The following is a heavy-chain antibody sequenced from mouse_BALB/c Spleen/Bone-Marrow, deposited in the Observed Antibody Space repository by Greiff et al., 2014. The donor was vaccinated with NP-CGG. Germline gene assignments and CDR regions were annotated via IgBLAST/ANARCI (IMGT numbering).Heavy chain of an antibody. CDR1: GYTFTSYW. CDR3: AREKDWVFDY. Sequence: QVQLQQPGAELVKPGTSVKMSCKASGYTFTSYWMHWVKQRPGQGLEWIGNIYPDSDSTNYNEKFKSKATLTVDTSSSTAYMQLSSLTSEDSAVYYCAREKDWVFDYWGQGTTLTVSS. J-gene: IGHJ2*01. D-gene: IGHD4-1*01. CDR2: IYPDSDST. V-gene: IGHV1S17*01.